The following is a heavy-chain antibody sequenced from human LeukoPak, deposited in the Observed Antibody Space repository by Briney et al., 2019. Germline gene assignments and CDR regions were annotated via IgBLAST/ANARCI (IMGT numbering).Heavy chain of an antibody. CDR1: GGSFNTYY. J-gene: IGHJ4*02. V-gene: IGHV4-34*01. Sequence: PSETLSLTCAVYGGSFNTYYWSWIRQPPGKGLEWIGQINRYGSANYNPSLKSRVAISLDTSKSQFSLKVTSVTAADTAAYYCARDSPYSPHDSWGQGTLVTVSS. CDR2: INRYGSA. CDR3: ARDSPYSPHDS. D-gene: IGHD4-11*01.